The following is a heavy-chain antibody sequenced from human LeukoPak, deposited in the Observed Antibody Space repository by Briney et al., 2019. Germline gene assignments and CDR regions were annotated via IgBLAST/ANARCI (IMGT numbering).Heavy chain of an antibody. Sequence: SGGSLRLSCAASGFTFDDHGMNWVRQAPGKGLEWVSGITWNGGTTGYSDSVRGRFTISRDNAKNSLYLQMNSLRAEDTAFYRCVRDRSYGAFDSWGLGTLVTVSS. CDR2: ITWNGGTT. CDR1: GFTFDDHG. CDR3: VRDRSYGAFDS. V-gene: IGHV3-20*01. D-gene: IGHD5-18*01. J-gene: IGHJ4*02.